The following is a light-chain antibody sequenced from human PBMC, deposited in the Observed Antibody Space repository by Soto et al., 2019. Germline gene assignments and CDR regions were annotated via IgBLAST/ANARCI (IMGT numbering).Light chain of an antibody. Sequence: DIVMTQSPLSLLVTPREPASISCRSSQSLLHSNGYNYLDWYLQKPGQSPQLLIYLGSNRASGVPDRFSGSGSGTDFTLKISSVEAEDVGVYYCMQALQSPRTFGGGTKVEIK. J-gene: IGKJ4*01. V-gene: IGKV2-28*01. CDR2: LGS. CDR1: QSLLHSNGYNY. CDR3: MQALQSPRT.